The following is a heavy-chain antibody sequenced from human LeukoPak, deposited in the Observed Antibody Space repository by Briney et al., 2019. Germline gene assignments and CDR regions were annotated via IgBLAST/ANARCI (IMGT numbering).Heavy chain of an antibody. V-gene: IGHV3-23*01. D-gene: IGHD6-13*01. CDR3: AKERGAGHIAAAVVDYFDF. CDR2: ISGSAGST. CDR1: GFTFSSYA. J-gene: IGHJ4*02. Sequence: SGGSLRLSCAASGFTFSSYAMSWVRQAPGKGLEWVSGISGSAGSTYYADSVKGRFTISRDNSKNTLFLQMNSLRAEDTAVYYCAKERGAGHIAAAVVDYFDFWGQGTLVTVSP.